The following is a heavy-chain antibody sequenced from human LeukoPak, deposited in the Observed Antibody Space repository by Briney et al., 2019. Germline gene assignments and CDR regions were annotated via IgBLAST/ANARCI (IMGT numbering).Heavy chain of an antibody. J-gene: IGHJ5*02. D-gene: IGHD6-13*01. CDR2: INPNSGGT. CDR3: ARGVAAAGTNWFDP. V-gene: IGHV1-2*06. CDR1: GYTFTGYY. Sequence: ASVKVSCKASGYTFTGYYMHWVRQAPGQGLEWMGRINPNSGGTNYAQKFQGRVTMTRDMSISTAYMELSRLRSDDTAVYYCARGVAAAGTNWFDPWGQGTLVTVSS.